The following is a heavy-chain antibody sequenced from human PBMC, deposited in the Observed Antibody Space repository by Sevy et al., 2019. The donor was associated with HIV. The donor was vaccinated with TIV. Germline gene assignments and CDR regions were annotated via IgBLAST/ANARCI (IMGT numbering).Heavy chain of an antibody. CDR3: ARVAGDEYYFDY. CDR2: ISYEGMSK. Sequence: GGSLRLSCAASGFSFSSYAMHWVRQAPGKWLEWVAIISYEGMSKSYADSVEGRFTISRDNSKNTLYLQMNSLRVEDTALYYCARVAGDEYYFDYWGQGTLVTVSS. CDR1: GFSFSSYA. V-gene: IGHV3-30*04. J-gene: IGHJ4*02. D-gene: IGHD1-26*01.